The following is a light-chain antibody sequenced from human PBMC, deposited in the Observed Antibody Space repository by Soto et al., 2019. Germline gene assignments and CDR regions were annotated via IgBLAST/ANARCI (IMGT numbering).Light chain of an antibody. CDR3: AAWDDSLSAVV. V-gene: IGLV1-47*01. Sequence: QSVLTQPPSASGTPGQRVTISCSGSSSNIGSNYVYWYQQLPGSAPKLLIYRNDQRPSGVPDRFSGSKSGTSASLAISGLRSEDEADYYCAAWDDSLSAVVFGGGTKAHRP. CDR2: RND. J-gene: IGLJ2*01. CDR1: SSNIGSNY.